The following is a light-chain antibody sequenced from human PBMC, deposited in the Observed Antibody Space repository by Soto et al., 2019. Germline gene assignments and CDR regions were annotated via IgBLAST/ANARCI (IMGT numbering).Light chain of an antibody. J-gene: IGKJ2*01. V-gene: IGKV3-20*01. Sequence: EIVLTQSPGTLSLSPGERATLSCRASQRVSSVYLAWYQQKPGQAPRLLIYGASSRATGIPDRFSGFGSGTDFSLTISRLEPEDFAVYYCQQYGSSPPYTFGRGTKLEIK. CDR1: QRVSSVY. CDR2: GAS. CDR3: QQYGSSPPYT.